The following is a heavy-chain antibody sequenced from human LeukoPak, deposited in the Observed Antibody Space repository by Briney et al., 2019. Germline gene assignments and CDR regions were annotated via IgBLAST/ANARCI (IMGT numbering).Heavy chain of an antibody. D-gene: IGHD1-1*01. V-gene: IGHV3-9*03. Sequence: GGSLRLSCAASGFTFDDYAMHWVRQAPGKGLEWVSGISWNSGSIGYADSVKGRFTISRDNAKNSLYLQMNSLRDEDMALYYCAKKAGNDAYFDYWGQGTLVTVSS. CDR3: AKKAGNDAYFDY. J-gene: IGHJ4*02. CDR1: GFTFDDYA. CDR2: ISWNSGSI.